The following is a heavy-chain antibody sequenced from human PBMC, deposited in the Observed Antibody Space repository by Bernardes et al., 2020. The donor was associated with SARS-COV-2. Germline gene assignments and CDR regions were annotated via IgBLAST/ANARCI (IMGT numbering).Heavy chain of an antibody. D-gene: IGHD2-15*01. J-gene: IGHJ2*01. Sequence: GSTNYNPSLKSRVTISVDTSKNQFSLKLSSVTAADTALYYCARGTQYCSGGTCYDPLHRRGWYFDLWG. CDR2: GST. CDR3: ARGTQYCSGGTCYDPLHRRGWYFDL. V-gene: IGHV4-34*01.